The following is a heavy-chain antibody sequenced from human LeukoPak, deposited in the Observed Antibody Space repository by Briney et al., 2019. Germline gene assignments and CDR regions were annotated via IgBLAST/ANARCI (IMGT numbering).Heavy chain of an antibody. CDR2: IIPILGIA. V-gene: IGHV1-69*04. D-gene: IGHD5-24*01. J-gene: IGHJ4*02. CDR1: GGTFSSYT. CDR3: ARETRRDRDGHPILDY. Sequence: EASVKVSCKASGGTFSSYTISWVRQAPGQGLEWMGRIIPILGIANYAQKFQGRVTITADKSTSTAYMELSSLRSEDTAVYYCARETRRDRDGHPILDYWGQGTLVTVSS.